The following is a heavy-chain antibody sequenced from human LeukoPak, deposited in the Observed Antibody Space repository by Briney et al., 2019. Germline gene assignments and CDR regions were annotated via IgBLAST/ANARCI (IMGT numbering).Heavy chain of an antibody. J-gene: IGHJ4*02. CDR2: ISSSGSTI. CDR3: ARFSTMVRGDHLYYFDY. Sequence: GGSLRLSCAASGFTFSSYEMNWVRQAPGKGLEWVSYISSSGSTIYYADSVKGRFTISRDNAKNSLYLQMNSLRAEDKAVYYCARFSTMVRGDHLYYFDYWGQGTLVTVSS. D-gene: IGHD3-10*01. CDR1: GFTFSSYE. V-gene: IGHV3-48*03.